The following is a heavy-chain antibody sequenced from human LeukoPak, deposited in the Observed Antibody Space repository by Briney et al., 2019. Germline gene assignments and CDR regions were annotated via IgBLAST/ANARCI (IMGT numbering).Heavy chain of an antibody. Sequence: GGSLRLSCAASGFTFSNNAMGWVRQAPGKGLEWVSATSTSGGSAYYADSVKGRFTISRDNSKNTLYLQMNSLRAEDTAVYYCAKENGPYDFWSGYNFDYWGQGTLVTVSS. J-gene: IGHJ4*02. D-gene: IGHD3-3*01. CDR1: GFTFSNNA. CDR2: TSTSGGSA. V-gene: IGHV3-23*01. CDR3: AKENGPYDFWSGYNFDY.